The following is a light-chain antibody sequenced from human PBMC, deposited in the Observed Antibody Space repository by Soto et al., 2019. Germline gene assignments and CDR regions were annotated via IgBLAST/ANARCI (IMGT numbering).Light chain of an antibody. CDR1: QTISTY. V-gene: IGKV1-39*01. CDR3: QQSYNTPQT. CDR2: DAS. J-gene: IGKJ1*01. Sequence: DIQMTQSPSSLSASVGDRVTITCRASQTISTYVNWYRQKSGAAPELLIYDASTLQSGVPSRFRGGGSGTDFTLTISSLQLEDFATYYCQQSYNTPQTFGQGTKVDIK.